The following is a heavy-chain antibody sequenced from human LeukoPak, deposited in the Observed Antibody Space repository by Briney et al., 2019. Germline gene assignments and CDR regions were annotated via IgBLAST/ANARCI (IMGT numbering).Heavy chain of an antibody. Sequence: PGGSLRLSCAASGFTFSSYSMNWVRQAPGKGLEWVSYISASGWTIHYADSVKGRFTISRDNGKNSLHLQMNSLRAEDTAVYYCARDLAAAGTELWFDPWGQGTLVTVSS. J-gene: IGHJ5*02. V-gene: IGHV3-48*01. D-gene: IGHD6-13*01. CDR2: ISASGWTI. CDR1: GFTFSSYS. CDR3: ARDLAAAGTELWFDP.